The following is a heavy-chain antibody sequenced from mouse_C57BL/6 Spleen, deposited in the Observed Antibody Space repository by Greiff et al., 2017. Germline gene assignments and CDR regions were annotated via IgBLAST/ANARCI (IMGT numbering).Heavy chain of an antibody. Sequence: QVQLKESGPELVKPGASVKISCKASGYAFSSSWMNWVKQRPGKGLEWIGRIYPGDGDTNYNGKFKGKATLTADKSSSTAYMQLSSLTSEDSAVYFCARRRERYDGYYWGQGTTLTVSS. J-gene: IGHJ2*01. CDR3: ARRRERYDGYY. CDR1: GYAFSSSW. V-gene: IGHV1-82*01. D-gene: IGHD2-3*01. CDR2: IYPGDGDT.